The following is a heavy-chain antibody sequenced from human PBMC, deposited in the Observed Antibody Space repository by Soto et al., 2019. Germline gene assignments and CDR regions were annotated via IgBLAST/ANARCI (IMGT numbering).Heavy chain of an antibody. Sequence: GGSLRLSXVGSGFTFSTYSINWVRQAPGKGLEWVSSISSRSDIYYADSVKGRFTISRDNAKNSVSLQMNSLRAEETAVYYCAREYTAWPLAYGLDVWGQGTTVTVS. D-gene: IGHD2-2*02. J-gene: IGHJ6*02. CDR2: ISSRSDI. V-gene: IGHV3-21*01. CDR3: AREYTAWPLAYGLDV. CDR1: GFTFSTYS.